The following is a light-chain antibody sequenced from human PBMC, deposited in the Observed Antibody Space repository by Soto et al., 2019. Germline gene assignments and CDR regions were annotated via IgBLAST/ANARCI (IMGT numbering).Light chain of an antibody. J-gene: IGKJ4*01. CDR3: QQYNKWPLT. V-gene: IGKV3-15*01. Sequence: EIVMTQSPATLSVSPGERATLSCRASQSVYSTLAWYQQKPGQAPSLLIYHASTRATGIPARFSGSGSGTEFTPTISSLQSEDFAVYYCQQYNKWPLTFGGGTKLEIK. CDR2: HAS. CDR1: QSVYST.